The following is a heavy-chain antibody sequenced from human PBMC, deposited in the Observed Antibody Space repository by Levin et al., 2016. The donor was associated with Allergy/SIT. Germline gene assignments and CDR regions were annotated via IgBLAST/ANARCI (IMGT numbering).Heavy chain of an antibody. CDR3: AREAGQDFSGSSGFGWFDP. V-gene: IGHV3-21*01. J-gene: IGHJ5*02. Sequence: GESLKISCAASGFTFSSYSMNWVRQAPGKGLEWVSSISSSSSYIYYADSVKGRFTISRDNAKNSLYLQMNSLTVEDTAVYFCAREAGQDFSGSSGFGWFDPWGQGTLVTVSS. CDR1: GFTFSSYS. CDR2: ISSSSSYI. D-gene: IGHD6-6*01.